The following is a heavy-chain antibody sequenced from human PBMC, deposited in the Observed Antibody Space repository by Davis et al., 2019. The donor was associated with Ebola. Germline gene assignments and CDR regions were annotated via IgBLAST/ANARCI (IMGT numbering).Heavy chain of an antibody. V-gene: IGHV1-18*01. CDR2: ISAYNGNT. D-gene: IGHD2-2*01. CDR1: GYTFTSYG. CDR3: ARGRVEDIVLVPAAIQFDY. Sequence: AASVKVSCKASGYTFTSYGISWVRQAPGQGLEWMGWISAYNGNTNYAQKPQGRVTMTRDTSTSTVYMEPSSLRSEDTAVYYCARGRVEDIVLVPAAIQFDYWGQGTLVTVSS. J-gene: IGHJ4*02.